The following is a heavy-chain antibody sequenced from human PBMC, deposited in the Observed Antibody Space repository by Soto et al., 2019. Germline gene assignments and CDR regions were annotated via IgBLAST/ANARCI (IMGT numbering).Heavy chain of an antibody. J-gene: IGHJ3*02. Sequence: ASGKVSCKVSGYTLTELSMHWVRQAPGKGLEWMGGFDPEDGETICAQKFQGRVTMTEDTSTDTAYMELSSLRSEDTAVYYCATVGRSAFDIWGQGTMVTVSS. CDR1: GYTLTELS. D-gene: IGHD2-15*01. V-gene: IGHV1-24*01. CDR3: ATVGRSAFDI. CDR2: FDPEDGET.